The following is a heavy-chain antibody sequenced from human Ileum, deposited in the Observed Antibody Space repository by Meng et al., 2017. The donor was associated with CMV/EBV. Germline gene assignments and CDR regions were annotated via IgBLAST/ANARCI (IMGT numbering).Heavy chain of an antibody. CDR3: AKDYYASTTYNNSRYLMDV. CDR2: SRHDGSNK. D-gene: IGHD3-16*01. CDR1: IFTFSKYG. J-gene: IGHJ6*02. V-gene: IGHV3-30*02. Sequence: GGSLRLSCAASIFTFSKYGMHWVRQAPGRGLEWVAFSRHDGSNKFYSASVKGRFTISRDNSKNTLYLQMNSLRTEDTAEYYCAKDYYASTTYNNSRYLMDVWGQGTTVTVSS.